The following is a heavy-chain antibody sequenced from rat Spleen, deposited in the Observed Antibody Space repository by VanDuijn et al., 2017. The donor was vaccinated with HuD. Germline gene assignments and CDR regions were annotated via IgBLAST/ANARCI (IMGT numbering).Heavy chain of an antibody. CDR1: GFSLTNYN. CDR3: ARADRETYAHFDH. Sequence: QVQLKESGPGLVQPSQTLSLTCTVAGFSLTNYNVHWVRQPPGKGLEWMGVIWSGGSTVYNSLLKSRLSITRDISESQVFLEMNSLQTEDTATYYCARADRETYAHFDHWGQGVMVTVSS. D-gene: IGHD1-6*01. J-gene: IGHJ2*01. V-gene: IGHV2-30*01. CDR2: IWSGGST.